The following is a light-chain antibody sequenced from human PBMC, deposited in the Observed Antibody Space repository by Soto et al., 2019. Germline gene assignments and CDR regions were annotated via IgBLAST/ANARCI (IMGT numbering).Light chain of an antibody. Sequence: EIVMTQSPATLSLSPGERATLSCRASQSVNSNLAWYQQKPGQAPRLLIYGASSRATGTPDRCGGRCAGADFTLTISIQAPDVVVVYYWQQNNRSPSTFGQGTKVDIK. V-gene: IGKV3-20*01. CDR1: QSVNSN. J-gene: IGKJ1*01. CDR3: QQNNRSPST. CDR2: GAS.